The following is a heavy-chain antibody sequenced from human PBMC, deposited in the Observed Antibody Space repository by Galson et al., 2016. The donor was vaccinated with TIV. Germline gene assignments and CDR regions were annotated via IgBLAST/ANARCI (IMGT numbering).Heavy chain of an antibody. D-gene: IGHD1-20*01. Sequence: SVKVSCKASGYTFTKYGYSWVRQAPGQGLEWLGWISAYMGDTNSAQKFQGRVTMTTDTATSTVYMELRSLRSDDTAVYYCAREGEINWKGKAGLDDWGQGSLVTVPS. CDR1: GYTFTKYG. CDR2: ISAYMGDT. J-gene: IGHJ4*02. CDR3: AREGEINWKGKAGLDD. V-gene: IGHV1-18*01.